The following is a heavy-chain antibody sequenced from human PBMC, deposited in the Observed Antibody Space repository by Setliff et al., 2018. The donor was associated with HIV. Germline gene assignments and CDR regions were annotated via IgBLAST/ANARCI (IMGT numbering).Heavy chain of an antibody. J-gene: IGHJ6*03. V-gene: IGHV1-18*01. CDR2: ISANNGNT. Sequence: ASVKVSCKASGYTFTTYGITWVRQAPGQGLEWMGWISANNGNTNYAQKFQGRVTMTRDTSITTAYMELSRLRSDDTAVYYCARGSTAVNYYYYYMDVWGKGTTVTVSS. CDR3: ARGSTAVNYYYYYMDV. D-gene: IGHD2-2*01. CDR1: GYTFTTYG.